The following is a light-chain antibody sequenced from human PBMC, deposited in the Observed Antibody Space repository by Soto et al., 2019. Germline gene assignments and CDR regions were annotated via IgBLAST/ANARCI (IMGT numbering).Light chain of an antibody. Sequence: QSALTQPASVSGSPGQSITISCTGTSSDVGGYNYVSWYQHHPDKAPKLVIYDATNRPSGVSNRFSGSKAGNTASLTIPGLQAEDEADYYCNSYTGSATPYVFGPGTRSPS. CDR2: DAT. V-gene: IGLV2-14*03. J-gene: IGLJ1*01. CDR1: SSDVGGYNY. CDR3: NSYTGSATPYV.